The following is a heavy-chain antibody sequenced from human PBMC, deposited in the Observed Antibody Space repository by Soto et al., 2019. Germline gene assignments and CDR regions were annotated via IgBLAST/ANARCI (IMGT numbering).Heavy chain of an antibody. CDR3: ATGPDIAAAGTLDY. CDR1: GFTFSSYA. D-gene: IGHD6-13*01. Sequence: EVQLLESGGGLVQPGGSLRLSCAASGFTFSSYAMSWVRQAPGKGLEWVSAISGSGGSTYYADSVKGRFTISRDNSKNKLYLQMNSLRAEDTAVYYCATGPDIAAAGTLDYWGQGTLVTVSS. J-gene: IGHJ4*02. V-gene: IGHV3-23*01. CDR2: ISGSGGST.